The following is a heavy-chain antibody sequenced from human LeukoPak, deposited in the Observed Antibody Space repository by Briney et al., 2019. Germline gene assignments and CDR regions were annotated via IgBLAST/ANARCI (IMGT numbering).Heavy chain of an antibody. J-gene: IGHJ4*02. CDR3: AREGHYDSSGYYPLDY. V-gene: IGHV1-69*13. D-gene: IGHD3-22*01. Sequence: ASVKVSCKASGGTFSSFAISWVRQAPGQGLEWMGRIIPIFHTANYAQKFQGRVTITADESTSTAYMELSSLRSEDTAVYYCAREGHYDSSGYYPLDYWGQGTLVTVSS. CDR1: GGTFSSFA. CDR2: IIPIFHTA.